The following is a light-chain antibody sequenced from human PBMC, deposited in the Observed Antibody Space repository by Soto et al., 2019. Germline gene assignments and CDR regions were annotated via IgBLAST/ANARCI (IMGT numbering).Light chain of an antibody. Sequence: EIVLTQSPATLSLSPGERATLSCRASQSVSSSLGWYQQIPGQAPRLLIYDASNRATGIPARFSGSGSWTDFNLTISSLETEDFAVDYCQQRSNWPRTFGHGTKLEIK. CDR3: QQRSNWPRT. CDR1: QSVSSS. V-gene: IGKV3-11*01. J-gene: IGKJ2*01. CDR2: DAS.